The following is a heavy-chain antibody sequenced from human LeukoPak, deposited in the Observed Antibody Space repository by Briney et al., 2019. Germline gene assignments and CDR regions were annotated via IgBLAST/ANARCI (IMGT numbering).Heavy chain of an antibody. CDR1: GFTVSTNY. J-gene: IGHJ6*02. V-gene: IGHV3-21*01. CDR2: ISSSSSYI. CDR3: ARALYGMDV. Sequence: PGGSLRLSCAASGFTVSTNYMSWVRQAPGRGLEWVSSISSSSSYIYYADSVKGRFTISRDNAKNSLYLQMNSLRAEDTAVYYCARALYGMDVWGQGTTVTVSS.